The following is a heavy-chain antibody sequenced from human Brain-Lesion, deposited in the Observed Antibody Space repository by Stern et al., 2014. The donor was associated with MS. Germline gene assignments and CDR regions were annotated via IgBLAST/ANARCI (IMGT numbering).Heavy chain of an antibody. D-gene: IGHD3-16*02. Sequence: QVQLEESGAAVKKPGASVKVSCKASEYTITDYDVNWVRQVPGQGLEWMGWMNPNSGYTHYAHKFRGRVPMTRDTSINTAYMELSDLTSDDTAVYYCARGFVPGWFDLWGQGTLVIVSS. CDR1: EYTITDYD. CDR2: MNPNSGYT. V-gene: IGHV1-8*01. CDR3: ARGFVPGWFDL. J-gene: IGHJ5*02.